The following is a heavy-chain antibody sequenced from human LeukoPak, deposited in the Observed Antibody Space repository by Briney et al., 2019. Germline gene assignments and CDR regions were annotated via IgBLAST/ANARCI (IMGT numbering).Heavy chain of an antibody. CDR1: GGSISSYY. CDR2: IYYSGST. D-gene: IGHD3-22*01. V-gene: IGHV4-59*01. Sequence: SETLSLTCTVSGGSISSYYWSWIRQPPGKGLEWIGYIYYSGSTNYNPSLKSRVTISVDTSKNQSSLKLSSVTAADTAVYYCARAGGDPSSGSTFDYWGQGTLVTVSS. J-gene: IGHJ4*02. CDR3: ARAGGDPSSGSTFDY.